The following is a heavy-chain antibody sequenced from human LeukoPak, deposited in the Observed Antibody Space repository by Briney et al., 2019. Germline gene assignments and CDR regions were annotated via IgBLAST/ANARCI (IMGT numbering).Heavy chain of an antibody. CDR2: ISAYNGNT. D-gene: IGHD3-9*01. Sequence: ASVKVSCKASGYTFTSYGISWVRQAPGQGLEWMGWISAYNGNTNYAQKLQGRVTMTTDTSTSTAYMELRSLRSDDTAVYYCARDDSPSLYCDILTGYYLGSGDHNGGSAFDIWGQGTMVTVSS. J-gene: IGHJ3*02. V-gene: IGHV1-18*01. CDR3: ARDDSPSLYCDILTGYYLGSGDHNGGSAFDI. CDR1: GYTFTSYG.